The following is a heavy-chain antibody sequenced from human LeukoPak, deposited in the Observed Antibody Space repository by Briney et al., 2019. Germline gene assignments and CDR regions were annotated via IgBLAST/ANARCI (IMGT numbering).Heavy chain of an antibody. Sequence: PSPSLSLTCTVSGGSISSYYWSWIRQPPGKRLEWIGYIYTSGSTNYNPPLKSRVTISVDTSKNQFSLKLSSVTAPDTAVYYCARQAGSDDSNLPFDPWGQGTLVTVSS. CDR1: GGSISSYY. J-gene: IGHJ5*02. CDR2: IYTSGST. V-gene: IGHV4-4*09. D-gene: IGHD1-7*01. CDR3: ARQAGSDDSNLPFDP.